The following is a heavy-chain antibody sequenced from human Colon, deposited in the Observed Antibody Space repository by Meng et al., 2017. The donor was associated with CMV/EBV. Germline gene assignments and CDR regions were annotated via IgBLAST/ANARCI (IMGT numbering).Heavy chain of an antibody. Sequence: ASVKVSCKASGYTFTSYGISWVRQAPGQGLEWMGWISAYNGNTNYAQKLQGRVTMTTDTSTSTAYMELRSLRSDDTAVYYCARVRIPLGSQSFDPWGQGTLVTVSS. J-gene: IGHJ5*02. CDR1: GYTFTSYG. V-gene: IGHV1-18*01. CDR3: ARVRIPLGSQSFDP. D-gene: IGHD1-26*01. CDR2: ISAYNGNT.